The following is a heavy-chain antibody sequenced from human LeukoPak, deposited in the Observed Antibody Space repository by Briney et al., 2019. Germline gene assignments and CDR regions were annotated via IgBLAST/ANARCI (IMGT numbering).Heavy chain of an antibody. J-gene: IGHJ4*02. D-gene: IGHD2-15*01. CDR2: ISYSGNT. CDR3: ARYYRSWDY. Sequence: SETLSLTCTVSGDSVSSSDHYWGWIRQPPGKGLEWIGRISYSGNTYYIPSLKGRITISVDTSKNQFALKLSSETAADTAVYYCARYYRSWDYWGQGTLVTVSS. CDR1: GDSVSSSDHY. V-gene: IGHV4-39*01.